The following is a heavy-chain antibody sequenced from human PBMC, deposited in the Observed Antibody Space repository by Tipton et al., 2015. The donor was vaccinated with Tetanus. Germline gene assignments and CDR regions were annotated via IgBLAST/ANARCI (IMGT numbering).Heavy chain of an antibody. V-gene: IGHV5-51*01. D-gene: IGHD1-14*01. CDR1: GYTFPTYW. J-gene: IGHJ5*02. CDR2: IYPDDSDA. Sequence: MQLVQSGAEVKKPGESFKISCQASGYTFPTYWIGWVRQMPGKGLEWVGFIYPDDSDARYGPPLQGQVSLSVEKSINTAYLQWSGLKVSDTAVYYCARRVSNGKNHVDLWGQGTLVTVSS. CDR3: ARRVSNGKNHVDL.